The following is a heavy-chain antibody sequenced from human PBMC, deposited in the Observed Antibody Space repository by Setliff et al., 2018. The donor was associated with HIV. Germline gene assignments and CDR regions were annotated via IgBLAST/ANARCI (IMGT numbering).Heavy chain of an antibody. CDR3: ARWVPYLSTTSRYHWLFHYRDV. J-gene: IGHJ6*03. CDR2: MNPNSGDT. CDR1: GYTFTSCD. D-gene: IGHD2-2*01. Sequence: ASVKVSCKASGYTFTSCDIHWVRQATGQGLEWMGWMNPNSGDTGYAQKFQGRVSMTRNTSTGTAYMELSSLRSEDTAAYYCARWVPYLSTTSRYHWLFHYRDVWGKGTTVTVSS. V-gene: IGHV1-8*02.